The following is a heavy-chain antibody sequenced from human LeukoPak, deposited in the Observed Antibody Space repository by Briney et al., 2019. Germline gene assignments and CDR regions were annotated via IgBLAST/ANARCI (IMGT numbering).Heavy chain of an antibody. CDR1: GFTFSDYY. CDR3: ARVSVVRGVSDAFDI. Sequence: GGSLRLSCAASGFTFSDYYMSWIRQAPGQGLEWVSYISSSGRTIHYADSVRGRFTISRDNAKNSLYLEMNSLRAEYTAVYYCARVSVVRGVSDAFDIWGQGTMVTVSS. J-gene: IGHJ3*02. D-gene: IGHD3-10*01. V-gene: IGHV3-11*01. CDR2: ISSSGRTI.